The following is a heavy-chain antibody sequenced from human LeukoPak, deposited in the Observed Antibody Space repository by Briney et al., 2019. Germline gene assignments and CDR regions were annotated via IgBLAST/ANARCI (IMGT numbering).Heavy chain of an antibody. Sequence: ASVKVPCKTSGYIFIDYEISWVRQAPGQGLEWMGWMNPKSGDTGYEQKFQGRITITRDSSISTVYMELSSLRSEDTALYYCARGRYMDVWGKGTTVTVSS. CDR2: MNPKSGDT. J-gene: IGHJ6*03. CDR1: GYIFIDYE. CDR3: ARGRYMDV. V-gene: IGHV1-8*02.